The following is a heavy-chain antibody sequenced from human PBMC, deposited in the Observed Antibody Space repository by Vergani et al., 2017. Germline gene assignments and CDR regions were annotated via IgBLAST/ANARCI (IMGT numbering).Heavy chain of an antibody. CDR1: GGSLDIHSQT. D-gene: IGHD6-25*01. CDR2: IDVKGNS. CDR3: ARVDTQVPATSHFYYMDV. J-gene: IGHJ6*03. Sequence: QAQLQESGPRLVKPLQTLSLTCSFSGGSLDIHSQTWGWIRQPAGEGLEWIGLIDVKGNSNFSPSLESRATLSADASRGRFSLNLRSVTTSDPAVYYCARVDTQVPATSHFYYMDVWGKGTTVVVSS. V-gene: IGHV4-61*02.